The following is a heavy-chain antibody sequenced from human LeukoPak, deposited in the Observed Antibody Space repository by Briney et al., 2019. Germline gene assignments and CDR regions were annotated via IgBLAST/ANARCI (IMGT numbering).Heavy chain of an antibody. CDR2: IKSKIDGGTI. Sequence: GGSLRLSCVGSGFTFSDAWMSWVRQAPGKGLEWVGRIKSKIDGGTIDYAAPVKGRFTISRDDSRNTVYLQMNSLRAEDTAVYFCARDGCSRSTFNTLGGFNSRGQGTPVTVSS. V-gene: IGHV3-15*01. J-gene: IGHJ4*02. CDR3: ARDGCSRSTFNTLGGFNS. D-gene: IGHD2-2*01. CDR1: GFTFSDAW.